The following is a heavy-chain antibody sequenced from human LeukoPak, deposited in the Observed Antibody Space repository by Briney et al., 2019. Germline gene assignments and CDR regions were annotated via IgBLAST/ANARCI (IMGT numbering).Heavy chain of an antibody. CDR1: GFTFSSYA. CDR3: AKDRSSTWTKYYFDY. D-gene: IGHD6-13*01. CDR2: ISGSAGST. V-gene: IGHV3-23*01. Sequence: GGSLRLSCAASGFTFSSYAMSWVRQAPGKGLEWVSAISGSAGSTYYADSVKGRFTISRDNSKNMLYMQMNSLRAEDTAVYYCAKDRSSTWTKYYFDYWGQGTLATVSS. J-gene: IGHJ4*02.